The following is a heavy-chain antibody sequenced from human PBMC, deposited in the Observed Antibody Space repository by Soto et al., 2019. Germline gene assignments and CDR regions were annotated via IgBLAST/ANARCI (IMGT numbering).Heavy chain of an antibody. CDR3: EREGGSGGYSYDY. CDR1: GGSFSGYS. V-gene: IGHV4-34*02. D-gene: IGHD6-19*01. CDR2: INYTGTT. Sequence: QVQLQQWGAGLLKPSETLSLTCAVNGGSFSGYSWTGIRQAPGKGRDWIGEINYTGTTNYSPSLKSRGTLSVDTSKNPFSLELRSVSAADTAVYYCEREGGSGGYSYDYWGHGTLVTVSS. J-gene: IGHJ4*01.